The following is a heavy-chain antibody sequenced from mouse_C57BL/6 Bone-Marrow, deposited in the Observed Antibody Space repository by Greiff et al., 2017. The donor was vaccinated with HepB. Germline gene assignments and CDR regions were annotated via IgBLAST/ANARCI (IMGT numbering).Heavy chain of an antibody. CDR2: IDPSDSYT. Sequence: VQLQQPGAELVKPGASVKLSCKASGYTFTSYWMQWVKQRPGQGLEWIGEIDPSDSYTNYNQKFKGKATLTVDTSSSTAYMQLSSLTSEDSAVYYCARRPLAYYAMDYWGQGTSVTVSS. CDR3: ARRPLAYYAMDY. J-gene: IGHJ4*01. V-gene: IGHV1-50*01. CDR1: GYTFTSYW.